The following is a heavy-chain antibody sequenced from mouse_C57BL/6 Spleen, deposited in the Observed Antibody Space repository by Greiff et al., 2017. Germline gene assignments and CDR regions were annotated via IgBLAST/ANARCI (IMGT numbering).Heavy chain of an antibody. V-gene: IGHV7-3*01. J-gene: IGHJ1*03. CDR3: ARYTPPITTDWYFDV. D-gene: IGHD1-1*01. CDR1: GFTFTDYY. CDR2: IRNKANGYTT. Sequence: EVKLVESGGGLVQPGGSLSLSCAASGFTFTDYYMSWVRQPPGKALEWLGFIRNKANGYTTEYSASVKGRFTISRDNSQSILYLQMNALRAEDSATYYCARYTPPITTDWYFDVWGTGTTVTVSS.